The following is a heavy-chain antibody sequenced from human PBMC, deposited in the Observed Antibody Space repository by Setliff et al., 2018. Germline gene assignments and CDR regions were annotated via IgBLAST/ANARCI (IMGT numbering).Heavy chain of an antibody. J-gene: IGHJ6*02. CDR2: ISSSSGHI. CDR1: GISSYT. V-gene: IGHV3-21*01. CDR3: AGRLGASTRYYYYGLDV. D-gene: IGHD3-16*01. Sequence: GGPLRLSCAASGISSYTMSWVRQAPGKGLEWVATISSSSGHIYHAASVRGRFTISRDNTKNSLYLQMDSLRVEDTAVDYCAGRLGASTRYYYYGLDVWGQGTTVTVSS.